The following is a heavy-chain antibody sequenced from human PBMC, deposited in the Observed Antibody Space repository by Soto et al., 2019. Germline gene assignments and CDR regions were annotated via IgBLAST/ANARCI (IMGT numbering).Heavy chain of an antibody. V-gene: IGHV3-7*05. D-gene: IGHD3-10*01. J-gene: IGHJ4*02. CDR1: GFTFSSYW. CDR3: ARREVDGSGSYYCDY. CDR2: IKQDGSEK. Sequence: GGSLRLSCAASGFTFSSYWMGWVRQAPGKGLEWVANIKQDGSEKYYVDSVKGRFTISRDNAKNSLYLQMNSLRAEDTAVYYCARREVDGSGSYYCDYWGQGTLVTVSS.